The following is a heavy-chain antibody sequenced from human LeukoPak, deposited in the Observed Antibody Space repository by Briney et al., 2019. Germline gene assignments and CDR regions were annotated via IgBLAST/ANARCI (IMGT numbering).Heavy chain of an antibody. J-gene: IGHJ3*02. CDR1: GYTFTSYG. V-gene: IGHV1-18*01. Sequence: ASVKVSCKASGYTFTSYGISWVRQAPGQGLEWMGWISAYNGNTNYAQKLQGRVTMTTDTSTSTAYMELRSLRSDDTAAYYCARHHIWFGDPNDAFDIWGRGTMVTVSS. CDR2: ISAYNGNT. CDR3: ARHHIWFGDPNDAFDI. D-gene: IGHD3-10*01.